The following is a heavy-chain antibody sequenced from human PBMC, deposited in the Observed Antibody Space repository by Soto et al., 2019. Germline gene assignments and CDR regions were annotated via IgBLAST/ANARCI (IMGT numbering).Heavy chain of an antibody. J-gene: IGHJ6*02. Sequence: QVQLVQSGAEVKKPGASVKVSCKASGYTFTGYYMHWVRQAPGQGLEWMGWINPNSGGTNYAQKFQGRVTMTRDTSIGTAYMELSRLRSDDTAVYYCARDPAGDDIVVVVAAHYYGMDVWGQGTTVTVSS. CDR3: ARDPAGDDIVVVVAAHYYGMDV. D-gene: IGHD2-15*01. V-gene: IGHV1-2*02. CDR2: INPNSGGT. CDR1: GYTFTGYY.